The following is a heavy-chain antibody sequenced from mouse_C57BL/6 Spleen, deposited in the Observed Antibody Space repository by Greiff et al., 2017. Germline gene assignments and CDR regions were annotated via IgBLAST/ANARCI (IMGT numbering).Heavy chain of an antibody. CDR3: SKRYFDY. CDR2: IDPENGDT. Sequence: VQLKESGAELVRPGASVKLSCTASGFNIKDDCMHWVKQRPEQGLEWIGWIDPENGDTEYASKFQGKATITADTSSNTAYLERSSLKSDDTAVYYCSKRYFDYWGQGTTLTVSS. CDR1: GFNIKDDC. J-gene: IGHJ2*01. V-gene: IGHV14-4*01.